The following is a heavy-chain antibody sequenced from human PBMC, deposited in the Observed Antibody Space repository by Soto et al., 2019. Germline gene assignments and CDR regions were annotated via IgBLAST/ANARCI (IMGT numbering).Heavy chain of an antibody. Sequence: QVQLVESGGGVVQPGRSLRLSCVVSGFTFSSYGMHWVRQAPGKGLEWVAVISYDGGNKYYGDSVKGRFTISRDNPKNTLYLQMNSLRAEDTAVYYCAKVTGYCSSSSCSRDYYYYYGLDVWGQGTTVTVSS. CDR1: GFTFSSYG. CDR3: AKVTGYCSSSSCSRDYYYYYGLDV. CDR2: ISYDGGNK. J-gene: IGHJ6*02. V-gene: IGHV3-30*18. D-gene: IGHD2-2*01.